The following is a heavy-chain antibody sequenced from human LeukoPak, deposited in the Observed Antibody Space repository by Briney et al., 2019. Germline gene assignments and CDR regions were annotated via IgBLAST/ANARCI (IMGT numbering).Heavy chain of an antibody. Sequence: SQTLSLTCAISGDIVSSNSAAWNWIRQSPSRGLEWLGRTYYRSKWYNDYAVSVKSRITINPDTFKNQFSLQLNSVTPEDTAVYYCARGTAMVLPYYYYGMDVWGQGTTVTVSS. CDR1: GDIVSSNSAA. CDR2: TYYRSKWYN. V-gene: IGHV6-1*01. J-gene: IGHJ6*02. CDR3: ARGTAMVLPYYYYGMDV. D-gene: IGHD5-18*01.